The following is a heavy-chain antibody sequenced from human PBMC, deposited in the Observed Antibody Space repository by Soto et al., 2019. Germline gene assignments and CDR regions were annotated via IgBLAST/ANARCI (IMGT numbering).Heavy chain of an antibody. J-gene: IGHJ6*02. CDR2: IYPADSDT. CDR1: GYSFTTYW. V-gene: IGHV5-51*01. Sequence: PWESLTISYKASGYSFTTYWIAWVRQIPGKGLEWMGIIYPADSDTRYSPSFQGQVTISADKYISTAYLQWSSLKASDTAMYYCARQFHDNSGGGYYYYGLDVWGLGTTVTVSS. CDR3: ARQFHDNSGGGYYYYGLDV. D-gene: IGHD2-15*01.